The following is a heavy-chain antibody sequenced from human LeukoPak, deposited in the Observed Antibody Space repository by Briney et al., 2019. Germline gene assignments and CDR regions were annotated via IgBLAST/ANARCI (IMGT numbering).Heavy chain of an antibody. D-gene: IGHD6-19*01. J-gene: IGHJ4*02. CDR1: GSIFSTYW. CDR3: ARGWNYFDY. Sequence: RGAPLQISCKGSGSIFSTYWIGWGRQLSGKGVEWMGIIYPRYYETRYSPSFQGHVTISADKSITTAYLQWSSLKTSDTAIYYCARGWNYFDYWGQGALVTVS. CDR2: IYPRYYET. V-gene: IGHV5-51*01.